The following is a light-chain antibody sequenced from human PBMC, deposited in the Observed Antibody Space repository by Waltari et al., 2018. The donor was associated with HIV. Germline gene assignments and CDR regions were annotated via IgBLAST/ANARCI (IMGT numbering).Light chain of an antibody. J-gene: IGLJ3*02. CDR3: HSWDTNNVQV. CDR2: QDS. V-gene: IGLV3-1*01. CDR1: KLGSKY. Sequence: SFDLIQPPSVSVSPGQTAAITSSGAKLGSKYACWFQQKPGQSPVLVISQDSKRPSGIPERFSGSKSGNTATLTITGTQAMDEADYYCHSWDTNNVQVFGGGTKLTVL.